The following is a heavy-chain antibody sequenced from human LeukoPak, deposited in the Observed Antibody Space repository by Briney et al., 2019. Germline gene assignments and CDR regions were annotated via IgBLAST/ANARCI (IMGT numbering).Heavy chain of an antibody. J-gene: IGHJ3*02. CDR2: IRQDGSEK. Sequence: PGGSLRLSCAASGFTFSRYWMTWVRQAPGKGLEWVATIRQDGSEKYYVDSVKGRFAASRDNTKNSLYLQMSSLRVEDTAVYYCARDVDGGTIINGAFDIWGQGTIVIVSS. CDR1: GFTFSRYW. D-gene: IGHD5-24*01. CDR3: ARDVDGGTIINGAFDI. V-gene: IGHV3-7*01.